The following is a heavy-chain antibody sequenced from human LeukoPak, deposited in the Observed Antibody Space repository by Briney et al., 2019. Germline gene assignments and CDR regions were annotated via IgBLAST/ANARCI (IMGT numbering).Heavy chain of an antibody. CDR3: ARDGVWATFDY. V-gene: IGHV3-66*01. J-gene: IGHJ4*02. Sequence: GGPLRLPCAASGFTVSDDYMSWVRQAPGKGLEWVSVIYSGGTTDYADSVKGRFTISRDNSKNTLYLQMNSLRAEDTAVYYCARDGVWATFDYWGQRTLVTVSS. D-gene: IGHD2-8*01. CDR2: IYSGGTT. CDR1: GFTVSDDY.